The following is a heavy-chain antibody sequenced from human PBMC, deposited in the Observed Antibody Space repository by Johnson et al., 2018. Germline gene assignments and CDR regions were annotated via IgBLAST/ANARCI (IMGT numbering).Heavy chain of an antibody. CDR3: AKDPGSSSWYWAEYFQH. Sequence: VQLVESGGGLVQPGRSLRLSCAASGFTFDDYAMHWVRQAPGKGLEWVSGISWNSGSIGYADSVKGRFTISRDNSKNKRYLQMNSLRAEDTALYYCAKDPGSSSWYWAEYFQHWGQGTLVTVSS. V-gene: IGHV3-9*01. CDR1: GFTFDDYA. CDR2: ISWNSGSI. J-gene: IGHJ1*01. D-gene: IGHD6-13*01.